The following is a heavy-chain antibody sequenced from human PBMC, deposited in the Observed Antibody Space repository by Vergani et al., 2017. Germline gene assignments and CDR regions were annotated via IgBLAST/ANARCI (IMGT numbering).Heavy chain of an antibody. D-gene: IGHD3-16*02. Sequence: QLQLQESGPGLVKPSETLSLTCTVSGGSISSSSYYWGWIRQPPGKGLEWIGSIYYSGSTYYNPSLKSRVTISVDTSKNQFSLKLSSVTAADTAVYYCARTGLYRRWFDPWGQGTLVTVSS. CDR1: GGSISSSSYY. CDR3: ARTGLYRRWFDP. V-gene: IGHV4-39*01. J-gene: IGHJ5*02. CDR2: IYYSGST.